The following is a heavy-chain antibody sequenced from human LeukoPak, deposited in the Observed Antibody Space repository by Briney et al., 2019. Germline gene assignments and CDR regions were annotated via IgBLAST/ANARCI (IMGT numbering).Heavy chain of an antibody. CDR1: GYTFTGYY. CDR2: INPNSGGT. V-gene: IGHV1-2*02. Sequence: ASVKVSCKASGYTFTGYYMHWVRQAPGQGLEWMGWINPNSGGTNYAQKFQGGVTMTRDTSISTAYMELSRLRSDDTAVYYCARLAQEMATINVYFDYWGQGTLVTVSS. D-gene: IGHD5-24*01. J-gene: IGHJ4*02. CDR3: ARLAQEMATINVYFDY.